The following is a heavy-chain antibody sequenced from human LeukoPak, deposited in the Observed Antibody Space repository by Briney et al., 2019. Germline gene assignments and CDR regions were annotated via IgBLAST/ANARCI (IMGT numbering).Heavy chain of an antibody. CDR2: IISILGIA. Sequence: GASVKVSCKASGGTFSSYAISWVRQAPGQGLEWMGRIISILGIANYAQKFQGRVTITADKSTSTAYMELSSLRSEDTAVYYCARDSPRDGYNAPYWYFDLWGRGTLVTVSS. CDR3: ARDSPRDGYNAPYWYFDL. J-gene: IGHJ2*01. D-gene: IGHD5-24*01. CDR1: GGTFSSYA. V-gene: IGHV1-69*04.